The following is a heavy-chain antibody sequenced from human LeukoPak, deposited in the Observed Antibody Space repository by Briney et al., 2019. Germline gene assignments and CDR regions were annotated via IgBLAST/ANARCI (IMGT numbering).Heavy chain of an antibody. J-gene: IGHJ4*02. Sequence: HPGGSLRLSCAASGFTFSSYAMSWVRQAPGKGLEWVANIKEDGGEKDYVDSVKGRFTISRDNAKDSLSLQMNSLRAEDTAVYYCARDRGYSTFDYWGQGILVTVSS. CDR1: GFTFSSYA. D-gene: IGHD4-23*01. CDR3: ARDRGYSTFDY. CDR2: IKEDGGEK. V-gene: IGHV3-7*01.